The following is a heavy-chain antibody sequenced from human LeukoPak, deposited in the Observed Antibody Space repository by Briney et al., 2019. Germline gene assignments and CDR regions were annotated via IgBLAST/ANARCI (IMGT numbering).Heavy chain of an antibody. D-gene: IGHD3-22*01. J-gene: IGHJ6*03. CDR2: IYPTGNT. CDR3: ARLKFYDSTGYSPGYYMDV. CDR1: GGAIISYY. V-gene: IGHV4-4*07. Sequence: PSETLSLTCSLSGGAIISYYWSWIRQPAGKGPEWIGRIYPTGNTDYNPSLKTRVTMSTDLSKKQFSLRLRSVTAADTAVYYCARLKFYDSTGYSPGYYMDVWGKGTAVTVSS.